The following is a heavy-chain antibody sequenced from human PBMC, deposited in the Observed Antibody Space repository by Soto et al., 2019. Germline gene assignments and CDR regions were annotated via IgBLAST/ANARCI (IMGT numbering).Heavy chain of an antibody. V-gene: IGHV4-30-4*01. CDR1: GGSISSGDYY. Sequence: PSETLSLTCTVSGGSISSGDYYWSWIRQPPGKGLEWIGYIYYSGSTYYNPSLKSRVTISVDTSKNQFSLKLSSVTAADTAVYYCARVDKYCSSTSCYGEMADYWGQGTLVTVSS. CDR2: IYYSGST. J-gene: IGHJ4*02. CDR3: ARVDKYCSSTSCYGEMADY. D-gene: IGHD2-2*01.